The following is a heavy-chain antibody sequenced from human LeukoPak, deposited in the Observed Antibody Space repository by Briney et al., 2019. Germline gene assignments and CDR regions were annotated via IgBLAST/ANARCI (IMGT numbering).Heavy chain of an antibody. CDR3: ARVYVLRFLEWLLRSPDGALDI. D-gene: IGHD3-3*01. CDR1: GGSFSGYY. CDR2: INHSGST. J-gene: IGHJ3*02. Sequence: SETLSLTCAVYGGSFSGYYWSWIRQPPGKGLEWIGEINHSGSTNYNPSLKSRVTISVDTSKNQFSLKLSSVTAADTAVYYCARVYVLRFLEWLLRSPDGALDIWGQGTMVTVSS. V-gene: IGHV4-34*01.